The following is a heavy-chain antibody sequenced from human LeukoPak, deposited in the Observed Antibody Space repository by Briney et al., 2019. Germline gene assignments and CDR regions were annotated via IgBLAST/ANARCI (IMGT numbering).Heavy chain of an antibody. V-gene: IGHV5-51*01. CDR1: GYSFTSYW. CDR3: ARNNCSGGSCYGMDV. D-gene: IGHD2-15*01. Sequence: RGESLKISCKGSGYSFTSYWIGWVRQMPGKGLEWMGIIYPGDSDTRYSPSFQGQVTISADKSISTAYLQWSSLKASDTAMYCCARNNCSGGSCYGMDVWGQGTTVTVSS. CDR2: IYPGDSDT. J-gene: IGHJ6*02.